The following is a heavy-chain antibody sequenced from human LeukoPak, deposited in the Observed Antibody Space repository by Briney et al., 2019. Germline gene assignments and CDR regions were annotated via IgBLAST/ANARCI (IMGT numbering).Heavy chain of an antibody. CDR3: ARDGDFWSAQGAFDI. Sequence: SGGSLRLSCAASGFTFSSYWMSWVRQAPGKGLEWVANIKQDGSEKYYVDSVKGRFTISRDNAKNSLYLQMNSLRAEDTAVYYCARDGDFWSAQGAFDIWGQGTMVTVSS. V-gene: IGHV3-7*01. D-gene: IGHD3-3*01. CDR1: GFTFSSYW. J-gene: IGHJ3*02. CDR2: IKQDGSEK.